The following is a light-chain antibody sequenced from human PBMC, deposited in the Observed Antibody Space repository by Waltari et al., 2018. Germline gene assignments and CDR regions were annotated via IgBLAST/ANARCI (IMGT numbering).Light chain of an antibody. CDR2: GAS. J-gene: IGKJ4*01. V-gene: IGKV3-15*01. Sequence: EVVMTQSPAALSVSPGERVTLSCKASQNIYNSLAWYQQKPGQSPRLLIYGASTRATGVPARFSGSGSGTEFTLTISSLQSEDCAVFYCQQYNRWPPLTFGGGTKVEIK. CDR3: QQYNRWPPLT. CDR1: QNIYNS.